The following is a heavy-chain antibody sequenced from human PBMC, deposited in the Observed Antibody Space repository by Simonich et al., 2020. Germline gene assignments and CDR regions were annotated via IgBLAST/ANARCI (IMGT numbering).Heavy chain of an antibody. J-gene: IGHJ2*01. D-gene: IGHD2-15*01. CDR1: GYTFTGYY. V-gene: IGHV1-2*06. CDR2: EHPTRCGT. CDR3: ARDGGNCSGGSCYWYFDL. Sequence: QVQLVQSGAEVKKPGASVKVSCKASGYTFTGYYMHWVRQAPGQGLEWMGREHPTRCGTNDAQKFQGRVPMTRATSSSTAYMELSRLRSDDTAVYYGARDGGNCSGGSCYWYFDLWGRGTLVTVSS.